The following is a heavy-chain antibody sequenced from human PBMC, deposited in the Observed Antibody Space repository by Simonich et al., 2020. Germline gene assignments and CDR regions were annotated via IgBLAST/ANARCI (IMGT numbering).Heavy chain of an antibody. V-gene: IGHV1-18*01. Sequence: QVQLVQSGAEVKKPGASVKVSCKASGYTFTSYGISWVRQAPGQGLEWMGWISTYNGNTNDAQKLQGRVTMTTNTSTSTAYMELRSLRSDHTAVYYCARASRGTWWYYYFDYWGQGTLVTVSS. J-gene: IGHJ4*02. CDR3: ARASRGTWWYYYFDY. CDR1: GYTFTSYG. D-gene: IGHD2-15*01. CDR2: ISTYNGNT.